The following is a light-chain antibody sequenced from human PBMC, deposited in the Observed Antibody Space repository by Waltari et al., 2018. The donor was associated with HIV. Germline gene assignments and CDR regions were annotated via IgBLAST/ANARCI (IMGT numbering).Light chain of an antibody. J-gene: IGLJ3*02. CDR3: QAWGSTTSGV. CDR1: ELGDKY. Sequence: ATITCSGYELGDKYTCWYQQKPGQSPLLVIYQDNKRPSGIPERFSGSSSGHTATLTISGTLPMDEADYYCQAWGSTTSGVFGRGTRLTVL. V-gene: IGLV3-1*01. CDR2: QDN.